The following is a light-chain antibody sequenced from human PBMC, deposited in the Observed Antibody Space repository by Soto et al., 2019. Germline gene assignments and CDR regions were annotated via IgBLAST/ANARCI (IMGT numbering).Light chain of an antibody. CDR2: ENK. CDR3: QSYDADFVI. V-gene: IGLV6-57*02. Sequence: LTQPPSASGTPGQRVTISCSGGSYNVGKNLVYWYQQRPGSAPTTVIYENKLRPSGGPGRFSGSTDGSSNSASLTISGLQTEDEADYYCQSYDADFVIFGGGTKLTVL. CDR1: SYNVGKNL. J-gene: IGLJ2*01.